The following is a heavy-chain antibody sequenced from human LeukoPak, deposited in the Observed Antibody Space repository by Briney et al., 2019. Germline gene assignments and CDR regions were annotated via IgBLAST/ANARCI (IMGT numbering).Heavy chain of an antibody. Sequence: ASVKVSCKASGYTFTSYDINWVRQATGQGLEWMGWMNPNSGNTGYAQKFQGRVTMTRNTSISTAYMELSSLRSEDTAVYYCARGGGYCGRPSCYFWPFDYWGKETRVPVSS. J-gene: IGHJ4*02. D-gene: IGHD2-2*01. CDR2: MNPNSGNT. CDR3: ARGGGYCGRPSCYFWPFDY. V-gene: IGHV1-8*01. CDR1: GYTFTSYD.